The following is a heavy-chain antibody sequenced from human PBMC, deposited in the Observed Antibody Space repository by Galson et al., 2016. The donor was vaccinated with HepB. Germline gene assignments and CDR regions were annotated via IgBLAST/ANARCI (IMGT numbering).Heavy chain of an antibody. D-gene: IGHD2-15*01. V-gene: IGHV3-23*01. J-gene: IGHJ6*03. Sequence: SLRLSCAASGFTFTGYDMSWVRQAPGKGLEWVSLISASGGYTHFADSVKGRFSISRDNSRNTLFLQMNSLRAEDTAVYYCAKWGYCSGGSCHSWMGVWGKGTTVTVSS. CDR2: ISASGGYT. CDR1: GFTFTGYD. CDR3: AKWGYCSGGSCHSWMGV.